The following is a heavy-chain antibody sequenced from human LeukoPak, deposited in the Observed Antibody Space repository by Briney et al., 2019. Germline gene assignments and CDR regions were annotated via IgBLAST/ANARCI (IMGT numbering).Heavy chain of an antibody. J-gene: IGHJ6*03. CDR3: ARAYSGTYGLGYYYMDV. CDR2: ITGSTDYI. CDR1: GLTFSTYS. V-gene: IGHV3-21*01. D-gene: IGHD1-26*01. Sequence: GGSLRLSCAASGLTFSTYSMNWVRQAPGKGLEWVSSITGSTDYIYYADSVKGRFTISRDNAKNSLYLQMHSLRAEDTAVYYCARAYSGTYGLGYYYMDVWGKGTTVTISS.